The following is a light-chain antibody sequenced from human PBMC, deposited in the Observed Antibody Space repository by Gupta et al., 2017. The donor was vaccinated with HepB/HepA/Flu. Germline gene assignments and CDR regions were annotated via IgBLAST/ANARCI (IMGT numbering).Light chain of an antibody. CDR1: SSDIGTYGY. CDR2: DVS. V-gene: IGLV2-14*01. J-gene: IGLJ2*01. Sequence: QSALTPPASVAGSPGSSTTISCTGTSSDIGTYGYVSWYQQHPGKAPKVMIFDVSNRPSGVSNRFSGSKSGTTASLTISGLQAEDEADYYCSSYTGSNTVLFGGGTKLTVL. CDR3: SSYTGSNTVL.